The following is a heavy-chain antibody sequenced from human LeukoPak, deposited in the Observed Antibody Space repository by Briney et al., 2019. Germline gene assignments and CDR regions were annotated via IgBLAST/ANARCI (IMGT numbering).Heavy chain of an antibody. D-gene: IGHD3-10*01. CDR2: IYYSGST. CDR1: GGSISSYY. J-gene: IGHJ4*02. V-gene: IGHV4-59*12. Sequence: PSETLSLTCTVSGGSISSYYWSWIRQPPGKGLEWIGYIYYSGSTNYNPSLKSRVTISVDTSKNQFSLKLSSVTAADTAVYYCATTNVLLWFGELSKTAYFDYWGQGTLVTVSS. CDR3: ATTNVLLWFGELSKTAYFDY.